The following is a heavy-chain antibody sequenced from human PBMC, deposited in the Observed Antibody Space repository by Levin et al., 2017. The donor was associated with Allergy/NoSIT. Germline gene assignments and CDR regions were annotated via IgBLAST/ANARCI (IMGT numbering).Heavy chain of an antibody. CDR2: FYYGGSS. CDR3: ARDNDFWSGYHYYGMDV. Sequence: SETLSLTCTVSGASITSYYWGWIRQPPGKGLEWIGYFYYGGSSKYNPSLKSRITMSIDTSKNQFSLKVSSVTAADTAVYYCARDNDFWSGYHYYGMDVWGQGTTVPVSS. J-gene: IGHJ6*02. V-gene: IGHV4-59*01. CDR1: GASITSYY. D-gene: IGHD3-3*01.